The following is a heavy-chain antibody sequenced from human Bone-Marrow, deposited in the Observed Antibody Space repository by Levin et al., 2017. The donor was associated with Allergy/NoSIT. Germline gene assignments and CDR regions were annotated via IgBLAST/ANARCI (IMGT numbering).Heavy chain of an antibody. V-gene: IGHV4-39*01. CDR3: ASRTYRA. D-gene: IGHD3-16*02. CDR1: GGSISGSTYY. J-gene: IGHJ5*02. Sequence: SCTVSGGSISGSTYYWGWIRQPPGKGLEWIGSIFHSGSTYYNPSLRSRITISVDTSKNQFSLKLRSVTAADTAVYYCASRTYRAWGRGTLVTVSS. CDR2: IFHSGST.